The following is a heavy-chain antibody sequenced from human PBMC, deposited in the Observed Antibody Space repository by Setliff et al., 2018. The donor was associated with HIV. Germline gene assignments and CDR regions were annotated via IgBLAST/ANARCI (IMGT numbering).Heavy chain of an antibody. CDR2: IRYDGNDK. CDR3: ARGYYGSDLQNGMDV. CDR1: AFIFTTYG. D-gene: IGHD3-10*01. J-gene: IGHJ6*02. V-gene: IGHV3-33*01. Sequence: LRLSCEASAFIFTTYGMHWVRQAPGKGLEWIAFIRYDGNDKYYADSVKGRFTISRDNAKNTLYLQMNSLRGEDTAVYYCARGYYGSDLQNGMDVWGQGTTVTVSS.